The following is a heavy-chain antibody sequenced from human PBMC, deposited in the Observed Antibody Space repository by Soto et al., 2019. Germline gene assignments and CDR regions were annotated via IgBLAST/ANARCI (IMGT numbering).Heavy chain of an antibody. CDR2: ISISGSSI. J-gene: IGHJ4*01. V-gene: IGHV3-11*01. Sequence: SEGSFRHCYGASGVTFRDYYMSWIRQAPGKGLEWISYISISGSSIYYADSVKGRFTISRDDAKNSLYLQMNSLRAEDTAVYYCAKDIEPPGLFFDYWGQGTLVTVSS. CDR1: GVTFRDYY. D-gene: IGHD6-13*01. CDR3: AKDIEPPGLFFDY.